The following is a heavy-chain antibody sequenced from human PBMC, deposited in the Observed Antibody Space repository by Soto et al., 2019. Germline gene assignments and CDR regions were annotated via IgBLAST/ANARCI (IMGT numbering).Heavy chain of an antibody. CDR2: IYYSGST. J-gene: IGHJ6*02. CDR1: GCSISSSSYY. D-gene: IGHD3-3*01. Sequence: SETLSLTCTVSGCSISSSSYYWGWIRQPPGKGLEWIGSIYYSGSTYYNPSLKSRVTISVDTSKNQFSLKLSSVTAADTAVYYCAQAAYYDFWSGYYYYGMDVWGQGTTVT. V-gene: IGHV4-39*01. CDR3: AQAAYYDFWSGYYYYGMDV.